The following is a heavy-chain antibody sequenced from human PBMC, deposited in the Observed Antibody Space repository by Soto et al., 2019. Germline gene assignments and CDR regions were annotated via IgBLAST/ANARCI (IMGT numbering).Heavy chain of an antibody. CDR2: IYTSGST. D-gene: IGHD3-22*01. Sequence: PSETLSLTCTFSCGSIISYYWSWIRQPAGKGLEWIGRIYTSGSTNYKPSLKSRVTMSVDTSKNQFSLKLSSVTAADTAVYYCARDRMDYDSSGYYWRWFDPWGQGTLVTVSS. J-gene: IGHJ5*02. CDR3: ARDRMDYDSSGYYWRWFDP. CDR1: CGSIISYY. V-gene: IGHV4-4*07.